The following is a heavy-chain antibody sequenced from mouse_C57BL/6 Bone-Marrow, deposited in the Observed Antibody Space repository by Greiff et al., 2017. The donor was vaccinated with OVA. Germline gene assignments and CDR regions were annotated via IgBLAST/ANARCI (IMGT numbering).Heavy chain of an antibody. J-gene: IGHJ3*01. CDR2: IWRGGST. Sequence: QVQLKESGPGLVQPSQSLSITCTVSGFSLTSYGVHWVRQSPGKGLEWLGLIWRGGSTDYNAAFMSRLSITKDNSKSQVFFKMNSLQADDTAIYYCAKTGYGSSYGFAYWGQGTLVTVSA. CDR1: GFSLTSYG. CDR3: AKTGYGSSYGFAY. V-gene: IGHV2-5*01. D-gene: IGHD1-1*01.